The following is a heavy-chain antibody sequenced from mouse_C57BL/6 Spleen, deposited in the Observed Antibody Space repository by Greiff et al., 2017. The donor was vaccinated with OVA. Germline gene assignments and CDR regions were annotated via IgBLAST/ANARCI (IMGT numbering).Heavy chain of an antibody. Sequence: QVQLQQPGAELVRPGSSVKLSCKASGYTFTSYWMDWVKQRPGQGLEWIGNIYPSDSETHYNQKFKDKATLTVDKSSSTAYMQLSSLTSEDSAVYYCARFYGYGDSYWYFDVWGTGTTVTVSS. D-gene: IGHD2-2*01. CDR2: IYPSDSET. CDR1: GYTFTSYW. CDR3: ARFYGYGDSYWYFDV. V-gene: IGHV1-61*01. J-gene: IGHJ1*03.